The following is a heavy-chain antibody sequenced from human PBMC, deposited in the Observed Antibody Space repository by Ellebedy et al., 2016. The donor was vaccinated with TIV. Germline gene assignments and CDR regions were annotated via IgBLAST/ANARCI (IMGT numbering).Heavy chain of an antibody. D-gene: IGHD5-12*01. CDR1: GGSISSYY. Sequence: MPSETLSLTCTVSGGSISSYYWSRIRQPPGKGLEWIGYIYYSGSTNYNPSLKSRVTISVDTSKNQFSLKLSSVTAADTAVYYCARVSGYDGENWFDPWGQGTLVTVSS. CDR2: IYYSGST. V-gene: IGHV4-59*01. J-gene: IGHJ5*02. CDR3: ARVSGYDGENWFDP.